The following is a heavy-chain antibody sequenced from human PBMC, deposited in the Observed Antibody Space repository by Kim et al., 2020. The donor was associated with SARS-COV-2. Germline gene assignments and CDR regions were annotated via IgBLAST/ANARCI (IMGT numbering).Heavy chain of an antibody. V-gene: IGHV1-46*01. D-gene: IGHD1-7*01. CDR3: ARTWNFRDKYFYYGMDV. J-gene: IGHJ6*02. CDR1: GYTFSSYY. CDR2: INPSGGTK. Sequence: ASVKVSCKASGYTFSSYYIHWVRQAPGQGLEWMGIINPSGGTKHYAQKFQGRVTMTRDTSTSTVYMELSSLRSEDTAVYYCARTWNFRDKYFYYGMDVWGQGTTITVSS.